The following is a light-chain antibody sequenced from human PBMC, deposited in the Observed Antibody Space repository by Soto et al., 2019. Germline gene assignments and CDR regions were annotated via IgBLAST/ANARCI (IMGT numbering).Light chain of an antibody. Sequence: EIVMTQSPATLSVSPGERATLSCRASQSVSSNLAWYQQKVGQAPRVLIYDASTRATGIPGRFSGSGSGTEFTLTISSLQSEDFAVYYCHQYNNWPETFGQGTKVEIK. J-gene: IGKJ1*01. CDR3: HQYNNWPET. V-gene: IGKV3-15*01. CDR2: DAS. CDR1: QSVSSN.